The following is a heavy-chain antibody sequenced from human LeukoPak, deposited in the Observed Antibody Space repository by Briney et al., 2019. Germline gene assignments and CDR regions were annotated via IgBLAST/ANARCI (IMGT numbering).Heavy chain of an antibody. CDR1: GGSFCGYY. V-gene: IGHV4-34*01. J-gene: IGHJ3*02. CDR3: AYQGGGWYYDAFDI. D-gene: IGHD6-19*01. Sequence: SETLSLTCAVYGGSFCGYYWSWIRQPPGKGLEWIGEINHSGSTNYNPSLKSRVTISVDTSKNQFSLKLSSVTAADTAVYYCAYQGGGWYYDAFDIWGQGTMVTVSS. CDR2: INHSGST.